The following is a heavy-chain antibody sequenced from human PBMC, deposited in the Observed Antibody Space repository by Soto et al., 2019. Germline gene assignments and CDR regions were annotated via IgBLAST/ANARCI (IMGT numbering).Heavy chain of an antibody. D-gene: IGHD2-15*01. V-gene: IGHV1-2*02. Sequence: ASVKVSCKASGYTFTSYDINWVRQATGQGLEWMGWINPNSGGTNYAQKFQGRVTMTRDTSISTAYMELSRLRSDDTAVYYCARGTDIVVVVAATRRPYNWFDPWGQRTLVTVSS. CDR1: GYTFTSYD. J-gene: IGHJ5*02. CDR2: INPNSGGT. CDR3: ARGTDIVVVVAATRRPYNWFDP.